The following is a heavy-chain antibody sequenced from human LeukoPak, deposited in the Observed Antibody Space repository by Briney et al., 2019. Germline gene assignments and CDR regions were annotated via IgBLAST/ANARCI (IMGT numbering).Heavy chain of an antibody. CDR3: ARGDYGDPWDGY. Sequence: ASVKVSCKASGYTFTGYYMHWVRQAPGQGLERMGWINPNSGGTNYAQKFQGRVTMTRDTSISTAYMELSRLRSDDTAVYYCARGDYGDPWDGYWGQGTLVTVSS. J-gene: IGHJ4*02. CDR2: INPNSGGT. D-gene: IGHD4-17*01. CDR1: GYTFTGYY. V-gene: IGHV1-2*02.